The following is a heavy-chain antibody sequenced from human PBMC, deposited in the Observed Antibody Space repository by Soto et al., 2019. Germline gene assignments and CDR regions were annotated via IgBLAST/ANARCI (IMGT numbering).Heavy chain of an antibody. V-gene: IGHV1-69*13. J-gene: IGHJ4*02. CDR3: ARETSIAAPD. CDR2: IIPIFGTA. D-gene: IGHD6-13*01. CDR1: VVTFSSYA. Sequence: SVKVSCNTSVVTFSSYAISWVRQVAGQRHEWMGGIIPIFGTANYAQKFQGRVTITADESTSTAYMELSSLRSEDTAVYYCARETSIAAPDWGQGTLVTVSS.